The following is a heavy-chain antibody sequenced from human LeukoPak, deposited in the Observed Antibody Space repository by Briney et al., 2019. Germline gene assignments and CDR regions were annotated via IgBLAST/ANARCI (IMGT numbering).Heavy chain of an antibody. CDR2: IYHSGST. J-gene: IGHJ5*02. CDR3: ARVRSSSWYGDHWFDP. Sequence: SETLSLTCAVSGYSTSSGYYWGWIRQPPGKGLEWSGSIYHSGSTYYNTSLKSRVTISVDTSKNQFSLKLSSVTAADTAVYYCARVRSSSWYGDHWFDPWGQGTLVTVSS. CDR1: GYSTSSGYY. V-gene: IGHV4-38-2*01. D-gene: IGHD6-13*01.